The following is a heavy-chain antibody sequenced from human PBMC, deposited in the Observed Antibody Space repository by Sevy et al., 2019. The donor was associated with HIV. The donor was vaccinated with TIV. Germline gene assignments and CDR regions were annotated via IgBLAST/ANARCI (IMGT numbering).Heavy chain of an antibody. CDR1: GYTFTGYS. CDR2: INPNSGGT. CDR3: ARVWNSDYYDSSGPNWFDS. J-gene: IGHJ5*01. V-gene: IGHV1-2*02. D-gene: IGHD3-22*01. Sequence: ASVKVSCKASGYTFTGYSMHWVRQAPGQGLEWKGWINPNSGGTNYAQKFQGRVTMTRDTSISTAYMELSRLRSDDTAVYYCARVWNSDYYDSSGPNWFDSWGQGTLVTVSS.